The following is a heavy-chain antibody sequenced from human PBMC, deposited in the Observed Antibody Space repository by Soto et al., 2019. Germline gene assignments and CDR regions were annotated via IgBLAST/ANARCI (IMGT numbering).Heavy chain of an antibody. CDR3: AGHPGAVRHFDY. CDR1: GGSISSYD. Sequence: PSETLSLTCTVSGGSISSYDWSWIRQSPGKGLEWIGYIYYSGSTNYNPSLRSRSTISMDTSKNQFSLKLSSVTAADTAIYYCAGHPGAVRHFDYWGQGTLVTVSS. V-gene: IGHV4-59*08. D-gene: IGHD3-10*01. CDR2: IYYSGST. J-gene: IGHJ4*02.